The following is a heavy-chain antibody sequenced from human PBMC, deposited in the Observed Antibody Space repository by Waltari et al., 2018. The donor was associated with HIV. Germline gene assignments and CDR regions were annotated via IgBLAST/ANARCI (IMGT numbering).Heavy chain of an antibody. Sequence: EVQLVQSGAEWKKPGESLKISCKASGYSFTSYWIGWVRQMPGKGLEWMGIIYPGDSDTRYSPSFQGQVTISADKSISTAYLQWSSLKASDTAMYYCATSRSTYYDTGGYFDYWGQGTLVTVSS. CDR3: ATSRSTYYDTGGYFDY. D-gene: IGHD3-22*01. CDR1: GYSFTSYW. CDR2: IYPGDSDT. V-gene: IGHV5-51*03. J-gene: IGHJ4*02.